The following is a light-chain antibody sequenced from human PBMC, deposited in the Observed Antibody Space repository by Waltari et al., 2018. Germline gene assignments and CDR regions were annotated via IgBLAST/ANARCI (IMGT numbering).Light chain of an antibody. Sequence: SFELTQPPSVSVSPGQTARIPCSSAAFATQYAYWYRPKAGQAPLVVIYKDSERPSGPPERFPGSSSGTTVTLTISGVQAEDEADYYCQAADNSGTLNWVFGGGTKLTVL. CDR3: QAADNSGTLNWV. J-gene: IGLJ3*02. CDR1: AFATQY. CDR2: KDS. V-gene: IGLV3-25*03.